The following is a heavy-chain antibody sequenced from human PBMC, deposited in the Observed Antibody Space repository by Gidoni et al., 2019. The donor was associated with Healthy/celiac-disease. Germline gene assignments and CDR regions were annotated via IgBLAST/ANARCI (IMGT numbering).Heavy chain of an antibody. CDR3: AKSSGFLDDYYYGMDV. V-gene: IGHV3-23*01. D-gene: IGHD3-3*01. J-gene: IGHJ6*02. CDR1: GFTFSSYA. CDR2: ISGSGGST. Sequence: EVQLLESGGGLVQPGGSLRLSCAASGFTFSSYAMSWVRQAPGKGLEWVSAISGSGGSTYYADSVKGRFTISRDNSKNTLYLQMNSLRAEDTAVYYCAKSSGFLDDYYYGMDVWGQGTTVTVSS.